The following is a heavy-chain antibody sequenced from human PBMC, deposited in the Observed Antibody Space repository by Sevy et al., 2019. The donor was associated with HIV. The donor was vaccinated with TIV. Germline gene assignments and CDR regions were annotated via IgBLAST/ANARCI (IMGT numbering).Heavy chain of an antibody. CDR3: ARSYSGSYRGDDAFDI. CDR1: GYSISSGYY. CDR2: IYHSGST. D-gene: IGHD1-26*01. J-gene: IGHJ3*02. Sequence: SETLSLTCAVSGYSISSGYYWGWIRQPPGKGLEWIGSIYHSGSTYYNPSLKSRVTISVDTSKNQFSLRLSSVTAADTAVYYCARSYSGSYRGDDAFDIWGQGTMVTVSS. V-gene: IGHV4-38-2*01.